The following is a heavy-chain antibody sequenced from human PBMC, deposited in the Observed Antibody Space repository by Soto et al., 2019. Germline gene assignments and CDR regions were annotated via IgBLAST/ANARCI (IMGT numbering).Heavy chain of an antibody. V-gene: IGHV1-69*13. CDR1: GGTFSSYA. Sequence: VKVSCKASGGTFSSYAISWVRQAPGQGLEWMGGIIPIFGTANYAQKFQGRVTITADESTSTAYMELSSTRYENTAVYYCARDQGGSSSTFDSWAKGPLAPVSS. J-gene: IGHJ4*02. CDR2: IIPIFGTA. D-gene: IGHD6-6*01. CDR3: ARDQGGSSSTFDS.